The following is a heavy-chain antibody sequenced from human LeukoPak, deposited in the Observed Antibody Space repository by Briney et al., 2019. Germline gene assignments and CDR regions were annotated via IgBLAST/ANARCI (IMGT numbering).Heavy chain of an antibody. CDR2: INSDGSLT. CDR3: VRVAPYGDFLGDAFDI. D-gene: IGHD4-17*01. J-gene: IGHJ3*02. CDR1: GFSFRTYW. V-gene: IGHV3-74*01. Sequence: GGSLRLSWAASGFSFRTYWMHWGRQAPGKGPGWVSRINSDGSLTRNGDSVKGRFTISRDNAQNTLYLQMNSLRPEDTAVYFCVRVAPYGDFLGDAFDIWGQGTMVTVSS.